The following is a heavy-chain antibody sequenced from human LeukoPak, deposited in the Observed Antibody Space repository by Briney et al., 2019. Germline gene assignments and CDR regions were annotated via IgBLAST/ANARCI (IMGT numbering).Heavy chain of an antibody. CDR3: ARGDGNASWRVDY. Sequence: PADTLSLTCTVSGGSISSYYWSWIPQPPGKGLEWIGYFYYSGSTNYNPSLKSRVTISVDTSKNQFSLKLSSVTAADTAVYYCARGDGNASWRVDYWGQGTLVTVSA. V-gene: IGHV4-59*12. CDR2: FYYSGST. J-gene: IGHJ4*02. D-gene: IGHD2-2*01. CDR1: GGSISSYY.